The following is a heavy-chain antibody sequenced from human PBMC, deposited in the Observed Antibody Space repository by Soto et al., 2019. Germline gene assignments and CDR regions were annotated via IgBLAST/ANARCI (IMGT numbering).Heavy chain of an antibody. CDR3: ASVRARIQQLVLGY. J-gene: IGHJ4*02. CDR1: GYTFTSYY. CDR2: INPSGGST. D-gene: IGHD6-13*01. Sequence: QVQLVQSGAEVKKPGASVKVSCKASGYTFTSYYMHWVRQAPGQGLEWMGIINPSGGSTSYAQKFPGSVTMTRDTSTSTVYMELSSLRSEDTAVYYCASVRARIQQLVLGYWGQGTLVTVSS. V-gene: IGHV1-46*01.